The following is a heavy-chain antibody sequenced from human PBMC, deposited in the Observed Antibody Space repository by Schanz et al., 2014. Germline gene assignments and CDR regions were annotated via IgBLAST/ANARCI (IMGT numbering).Heavy chain of an antibody. CDR2: FDAHDGRA. CDR3: AKSLESCPGGRCSRGYFDY. J-gene: IGHJ4*02. CDR1: GFSFGNYG. Sequence: EVQLLESGGGLVQPGGSLRLSCEASGFSFGNYGMSWVRQAPGKGLEWVSGFDAHDGRAYYADSAKSRFTISRDNSKSTLYLQMNSLRAEDTAVYYCAKSLESCPGGRCSRGYFDYWGQGTLVTVSS. D-gene: IGHD2-8*02. V-gene: IGHV3-23*01.